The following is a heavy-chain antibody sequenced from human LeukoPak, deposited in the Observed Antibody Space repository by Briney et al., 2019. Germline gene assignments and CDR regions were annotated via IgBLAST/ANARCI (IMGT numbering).Heavy chain of an antibody. Sequence: ASVNVSCKASGYTFTGYYMHWVRQAPGQGLEWMGWINPNSGGTNYAQKFQGRVTMTRDTSISTAYMELSRLRSDDTAVYYCARDRTYYDSSGHFDYWGQGTLVTASS. CDR3: ARDRTYYDSSGHFDY. J-gene: IGHJ4*02. D-gene: IGHD3-22*01. CDR1: GYTFTGYY. CDR2: INPNSGGT. V-gene: IGHV1-2*02.